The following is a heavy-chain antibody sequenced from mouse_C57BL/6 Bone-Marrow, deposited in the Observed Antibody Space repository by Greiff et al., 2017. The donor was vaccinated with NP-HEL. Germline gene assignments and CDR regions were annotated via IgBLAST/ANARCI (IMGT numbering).Heavy chain of an antibody. V-gene: IGHV1-4*01. D-gene: IGHD1-1*01. CDR2: INPSSGYT. CDR3: ARGYYYGSSPHFDV. Sequence: QVHVKQSGAELARPGASVKMSCKASGYTFTSYTMHWVKQRPGQGLEWIGYINPSSGYTKYNQKFKDKATLTADKSSSTAYLQLSSLTSEDSAVYYCARGYYYGSSPHFDVWGTGTTVTVSS. J-gene: IGHJ1*03. CDR1: GYTFTSYT.